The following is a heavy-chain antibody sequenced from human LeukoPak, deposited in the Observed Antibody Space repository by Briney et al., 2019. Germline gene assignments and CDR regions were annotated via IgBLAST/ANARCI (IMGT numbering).Heavy chain of an antibody. CDR3: ARCPNAVCTLGMDV. Sequence: GGSLRLSCAASGFRLSDYWMSWVSQAPGKGLEWVTNINHDGSEKYYVDSARGRFTISRDNAKHSLYLEMNSLRAEDTAVYYCARCPNAVCTLGMDVWGQGTTVTVSS. J-gene: IGHJ6*02. CDR1: GFRLSDYW. D-gene: IGHD2-8*01. V-gene: IGHV3-7*03. CDR2: INHDGSEK.